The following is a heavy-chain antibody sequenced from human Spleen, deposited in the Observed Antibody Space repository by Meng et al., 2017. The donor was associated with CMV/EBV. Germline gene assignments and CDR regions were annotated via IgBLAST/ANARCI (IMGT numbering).Heavy chain of an antibody. V-gene: IGHV4-39*07. CDR3: ARGGLVVGPAALNYFDS. CDR1: GGSISSSSYY. J-gene: IGHJ4*02. CDR2: IYYSGST. Sequence: SETLSLTCTVPGGSISSSSYYWGWIRQRPGKGLEWIGSIYYSGSTYYNPSLKSRVTISVDTYKIQFSLNLRSVPAADAAVYYCARGGLVVGPAALNYFDSWGQGMLVTVSS. D-gene: IGHD2-2*01.